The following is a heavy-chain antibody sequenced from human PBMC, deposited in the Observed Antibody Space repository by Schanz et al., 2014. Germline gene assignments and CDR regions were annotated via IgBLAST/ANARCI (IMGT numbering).Heavy chain of an antibody. J-gene: IGHJ4*02. CDR2: INPNSGTT. CDR1: GYTFTNFY. V-gene: IGHV1-2*04. D-gene: IGHD6-13*01. Sequence: QVQLVQSGTEVKKPGASVKVSCKASGYTFTNFYIHWVRQAPGQGLEWMGWINPNSGTTNYAQKFQGWVTMTRDTSISTAYMELSRLRSEDTAVYYCARDGVDAAAGGNYWGQGTLVTVSS. CDR3: ARDGVDAAAGGNY.